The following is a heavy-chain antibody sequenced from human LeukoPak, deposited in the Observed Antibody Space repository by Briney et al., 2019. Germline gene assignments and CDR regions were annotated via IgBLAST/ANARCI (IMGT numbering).Heavy chain of an antibody. CDR2: IKQDGSER. Sequence: GGSLRLSCGASGFTLSSYWMSWVRQAPGKGLEWVANIKQDGSERYYVDSVKGRFTISRDNAKNSLYLQMSSLRAEDTAVYYCARDIGSSAWYLFDSWGQGTLVTVSS. CDR1: GFTLSSYW. D-gene: IGHD6-19*01. CDR3: ARDIGSSAWYLFDS. V-gene: IGHV3-7*03. J-gene: IGHJ4*02.